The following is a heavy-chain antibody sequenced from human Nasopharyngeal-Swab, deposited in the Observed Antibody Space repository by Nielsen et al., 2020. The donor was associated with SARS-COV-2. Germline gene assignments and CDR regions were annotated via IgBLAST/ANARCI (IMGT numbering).Heavy chain of an antibody. CDR3: ARLDTTTPGIAAAGTLDY. CDR1: GFTFSSYS. CDR2: ISSSSSYM. V-gene: IGHV3-21*01. Sequence: GGSLRLSCAASGFTFSSYSMNWVRQAPGKGLEWVSSISSSSSYMYYADSVKGRFTISRDNAKNTLYLQMNSLRAEDTAVYYCARLDTTTPGIAAAGTLDYWGQGTLVTVSS. D-gene: IGHD6-13*01. J-gene: IGHJ4*02.